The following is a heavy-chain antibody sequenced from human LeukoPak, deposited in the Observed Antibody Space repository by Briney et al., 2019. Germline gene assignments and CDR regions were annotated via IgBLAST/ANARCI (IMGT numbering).Heavy chain of an antibody. D-gene: IGHD6-19*01. CDR3: ARVAVAGTEVDY. CDR1: GGSISSGDYY. V-gene: IGHV4-30-4*01. J-gene: IGHJ4*02. Sequence: SETLSLTCTVSGGSISSGDYYWSWIRQPPGKGLEWIGYIYYSGSTHYNPSLKSRVTISVDTSKNQFSLKLSSVTAADTAVYYCARVAVAGTEVDYWGQGTLVTVSS. CDR2: IYYSGST.